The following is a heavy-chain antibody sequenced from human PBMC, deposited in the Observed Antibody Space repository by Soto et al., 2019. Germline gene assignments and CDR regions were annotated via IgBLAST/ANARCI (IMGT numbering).Heavy chain of an antibody. J-gene: IGHJ6*02. Sequence: PGESLKISCKGSGYTFTDYWIGWVRQLPGKGLEWMGIIYPGDSDTRYSPSFQGHVTITVDKSISTAYLQWSSLKASDTAMYYCASRVGATTRARYYYGMDVWGQGTTVTVSS. CDR1: GYTFTDYW. D-gene: IGHD1-26*01. CDR3: ASRVGATTRARYYYGMDV. V-gene: IGHV5-51*01. CDR2: IYPGDSDT.